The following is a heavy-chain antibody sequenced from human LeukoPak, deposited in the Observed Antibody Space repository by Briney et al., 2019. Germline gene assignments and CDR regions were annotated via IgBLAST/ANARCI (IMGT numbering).Heavy chain of an antibody. CDR1: GGSISGSGYY. J-gene: IGHJ5*02. Sequence: PSETLSLTFTVSGGSISGSGYYWGWIRQPPGKGLEWIASIYYSGSTYYNPSLKSRVTISVDTSKNQLSLKLRSLTAADTAVYYCARHEYSGSYYGLSWFDPWGQGTLVTVSS. CDR3: ARHEYSGSYYGLSWFDP. D-gene: IGHD1-26*01. CDR2: IYYSGST. V-gene: IGHV4-39*01.